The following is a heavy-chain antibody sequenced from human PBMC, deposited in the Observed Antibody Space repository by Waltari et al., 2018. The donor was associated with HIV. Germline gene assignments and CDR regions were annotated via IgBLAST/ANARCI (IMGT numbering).Heavy chain of an antibody. J-gene: IGHJ4*02. CDR2: IYTSGST. Sequence: QVQLQESGPGLVKPSETLSLTCTVSGGSISSYYWSWIRRPAGKGLEWIGRIYTSGSTNYNPSLKSRVTMSVDTSKNQFSLKLSSVTAADTAVYYCAGTYYDYVWGSYRPPPFDYWGQGTLVTVSS. CDR1: GGSISSYY. CDR3: AGTYYDYVWGSYRPPPFDY. D-gene: IGHD3-16*02. V-gene: IGHV4-4*07.